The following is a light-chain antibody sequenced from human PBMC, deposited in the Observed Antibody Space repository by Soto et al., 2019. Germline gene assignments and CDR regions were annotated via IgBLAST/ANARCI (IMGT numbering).Light chain of an antibody. J-gene: IGKJ1*01. CDR2: KAS. V-gene: IGKV1-5*03. CDR3: QDYGTSWT. CDR1: QTISSW. Sequence: DIQMTQSPSSQPGSVGERVTMTCRASQTISSWLAWYQQKPGKAPKLLIYKASTLKSGVPSRFSGSGSGTEFTLTINRLEPEDFAVYYCQDYGTSWTFGQGTKVDIK.